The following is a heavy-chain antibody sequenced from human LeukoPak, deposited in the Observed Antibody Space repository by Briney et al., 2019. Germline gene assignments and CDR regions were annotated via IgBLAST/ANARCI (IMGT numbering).Heavy chain of an antibody. J-gene: IGHJ4*02. CDR1: GFTFSSYW. CDR2: IKQDGSEK. CDR3: AREGYSYGFIGPYYFDY. Sequence: GGSLRLSCAASGFTFSSYWMSWVRQAPGKRLEWVANIKQDGSEKYYVDSVKGRFTISRDNAKNSLYLQMNSLRAEDTAVYYCAREGYSYGFIGPYYFDYWGQGTLVTVSS. D-gene: IGHD5-18*01. V-gene: IGHV3-7*01.